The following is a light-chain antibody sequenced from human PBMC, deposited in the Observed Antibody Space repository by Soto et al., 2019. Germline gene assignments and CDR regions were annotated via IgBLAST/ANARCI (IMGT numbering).Light chain of an antibody. Sequence: QSVLTQPASVSGSPGQSITISCTGTSSDVGGYKYVSWYQQHPGKAPKLMIYDVSNRPSGVSNRFSGSKSGNTASLTISGLQAEDEAEYYCSSFTSSITLVFGGGTKVTVL. V-gene: IGLV2-14*03. CDR2: DVS. J-gene: IGLJ2*01. CDR3: SSFTSSITLV. CDR1: SSDVGGYKY.